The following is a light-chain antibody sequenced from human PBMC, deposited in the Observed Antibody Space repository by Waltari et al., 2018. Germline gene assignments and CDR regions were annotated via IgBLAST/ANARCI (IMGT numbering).Light chain of an antibody. CDR1: NIGSQT. J-gene: IGLJ2*01. CDR2: GDN. Sequence: SVVLTQPPSVSVAPGKTATITCAEDNIGSQTMHWYQQKPGQAPVLVIFGDNARPSGIPERFSGSNPGSTASLTISTVEAGDEAVYFCQVWDSATDHPIFGGGTRVTVL. V-gene: IGLV3-21*04. CDR3: QVWDSATDHPI.